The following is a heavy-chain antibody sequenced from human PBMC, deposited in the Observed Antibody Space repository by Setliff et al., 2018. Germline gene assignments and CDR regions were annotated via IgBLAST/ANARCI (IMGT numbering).Heavy chain of an antibody. Sequence: GASVKVSCKASGYTFSNYGVTWVRQAPGQGLEWMGWVTVYNGNTKYAQNLQGRLTLTTDISTSTAYMGLGSLTTDDTAVYYCARVESMVRGKNILRHFDYWGQGIQVTVSS. CDR2: VTVYNGNT. V-gene: IGHV1-18*01. D-gene: IGHD3-10*01. CDR1: GYTFSNYG. CDR3: ARVESMVRGKNILRHFDY. J-gene: IGHJ4*02.